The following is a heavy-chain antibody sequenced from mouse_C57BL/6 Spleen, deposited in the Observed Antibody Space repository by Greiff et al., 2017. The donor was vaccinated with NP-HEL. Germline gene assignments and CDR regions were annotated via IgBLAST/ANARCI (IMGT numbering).Heavy chain of an antibody. CDR2: IDPSDSYT. CDR1: GYTFTSYW. V-gene: IGHV1-59*01. J-gene: IGHJ2*01. D-gene: IGHD1-1*01. Sequence: QVQLQQPGAELVRPGTSVKLSCKASGYTFTSYWMHWVKQRPGQGLEWIGVIDPSDSYTNYNQKFKGKATLTVDTSSSTAYMQLSSLTSEDSAVYYCAREGVITTVDYWGQGTTLTVSS. CDR3: AREGVITTVDY.